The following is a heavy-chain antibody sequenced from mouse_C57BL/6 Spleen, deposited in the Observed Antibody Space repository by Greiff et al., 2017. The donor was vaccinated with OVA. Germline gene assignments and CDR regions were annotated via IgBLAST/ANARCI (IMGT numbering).Heavy chain of an antibody. V-gene: IGHV1-85*01. J-gene: IGHJ2*01. D-gene: IGHD1-2*01. CDR1: GYTFTSYD. Sequence: QVQLKESGPELVKPGASVKLSCKASGYTFTSYDINWVKQRPGQGLEWIGWIYPRDGSTKYNEKFKGKATLTVDTSSSTAYMELHSLTSEDSAVYFCARKGDGRSLYYFDYWGQGTTLTVSS. CDR3: ARKGDGRSLYYFDY. CDR2: IYPRDGST.